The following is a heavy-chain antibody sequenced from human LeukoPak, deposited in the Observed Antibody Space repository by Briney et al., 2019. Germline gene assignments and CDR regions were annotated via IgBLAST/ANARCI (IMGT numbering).Heavy chain of an antibody. CDR2: ISSSSSYI. V-gene: IGHV3-21*01. D-gene: IGHD1-26*01. CDR1: GFTFSSYS. CDR3: ARDPTIVGANGRHFDY. J-gene: IGHJ4*02. Sequence: GGSLRLSCAASGFTFSSYSMNWVRQAPGKGLEWVSSISSSSSYIYYADSVKGRFTISRDNAKNSLYLQMNSLRAEDTAVYYCARDPTIVGANGRHFDYWGQGTLVTVSS.